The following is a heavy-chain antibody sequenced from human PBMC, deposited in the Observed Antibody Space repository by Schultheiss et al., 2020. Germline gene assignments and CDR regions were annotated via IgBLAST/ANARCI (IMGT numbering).Heavy chain of an antibody. J-gene: IGHJ6*03. Sequence: SVKVSCKASGGTFSSYAISWVRQAPGQGLEWMGGIIPIFGTANYAQKFQGRLTITADESASTAYMELSSLRSEDTAVYYCAGWRSDYWSSTDSFYYYMDVWGKGTTVTVSS. CDR3: AGWRSDYWSSTDSFYYYMDV. CDR2: IIPIFGTA. D-gene: IGHD3-3*01. CDR1: GGTFSSYA. V-gene: IGHV1-69*13.